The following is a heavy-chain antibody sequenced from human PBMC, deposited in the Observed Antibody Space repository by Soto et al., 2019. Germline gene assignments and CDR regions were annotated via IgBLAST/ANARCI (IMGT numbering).Heavy chain of an antibody. D-gene: IGHD2-2*01. J-gene: IGHJ6*02. CDR2: IYHSGNN. CDR3: GGSCSSSARCSRKYAVDV. V-gene: IGHV4-30-2*01. CDR1: GGSISGGGYS. Sequence: QLQLQESGSGLVKPSQTLSLTCAVSGGSISGGGYSWSWIRQPPGKGLEGIGYIYHSGNNYYNPSLKSRVTISVDSSKNQFSLKLSSLTAADTAVYYCGGSCSSSARCSRKYAVDVWGQGTTVTVSS.